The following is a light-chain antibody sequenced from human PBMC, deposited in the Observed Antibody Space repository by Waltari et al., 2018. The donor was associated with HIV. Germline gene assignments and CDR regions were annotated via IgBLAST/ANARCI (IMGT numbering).Light chain of an antibody. J-gene: IGLJ3*02. V-gene: IGLV2-11*01. Sequence: QSALTQPRSVSGSPGQSVTIPCPGTSRDVGGYDSVSWYLQHPGKVPKLLIYEVIKRPSGVPDRFSGSNSGNTASLTISGLQTEDGADYFCCSYAGTYTYVLFGGGTKLTVL. CDR3: CSYAGTYTYVL. CDR2: EVI. CDR1: SRDVGGYDS.